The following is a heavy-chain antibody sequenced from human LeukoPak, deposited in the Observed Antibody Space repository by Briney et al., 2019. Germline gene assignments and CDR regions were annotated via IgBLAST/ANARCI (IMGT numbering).Heavy chain of an antibody. D-gene: IGHD3-22*01. J-gene: IGHJ4*02. CDR2: IRSKAYGGTT. CDR1: GFTFGDYA. Sequence: PGRSLRLSCTASGFTFGDYAMSWFRQAPGKGLEWVGFIRSKAYGGTTEYAASVKGRFTISRDDSKSIAYLQMNSLKTEDTAVYYCTRGRRTYYYDSSGSRYFDYWGQGTLVTVSS. V-gene: IGHV3-49*03. CDR3: TRGRRTYYYDSSGSRYFDY.